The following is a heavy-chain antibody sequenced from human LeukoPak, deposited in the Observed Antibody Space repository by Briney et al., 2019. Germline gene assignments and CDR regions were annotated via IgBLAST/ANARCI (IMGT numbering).Heavy chain of an antibody. J-gene: IGHJ4*02. Sequence: GGSLRLSCAASGFTFSSYSMNWVRQAPGKGLEWVSSISSSSSYIYYADSVKGRFTISRDNAKKSLYLQMNSLRAEDTAVYYCARERSITDYYGSGSWDYWGQGTLVTVSS. CDR2: ISSSSSYI. CDR3: ARERSITDYYGSGSWDY. V-gene: IGHV3-21*01. D-gene: IGHD3-10*01. CDR1: GFTFSSYS.